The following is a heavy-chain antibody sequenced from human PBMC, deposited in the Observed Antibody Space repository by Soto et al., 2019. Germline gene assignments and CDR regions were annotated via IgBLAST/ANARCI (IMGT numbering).Heavy chain of an antibody. CDR2: VSQSGRI. Sequence: VQLQQWGAGLRKPSETLSLDCGVLGGSFTDYDWTWVRQSPGRGLAWSGEVSQSGRITYNPSLTSRFTISRDTATNQFSLRLTSVTAADTALYYCAGYSSSFVAFEVWGHGTEVTVSS. CDR3: AGYSSSFVAFEV. D-gene: IGHD3-10*01. CDR1: GGSFTDYD. J-gene: IGHJ3*01. V-gene: IGHV4-34*01.